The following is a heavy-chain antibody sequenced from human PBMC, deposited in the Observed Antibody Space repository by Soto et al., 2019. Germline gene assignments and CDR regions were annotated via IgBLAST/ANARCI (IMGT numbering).Heavy chain of an antibody. V-gene: IGHV4-59*01. CDR1: GGSISSYY. CDR3: ARGFLAERFDY. CDR2: IYYSGST. D-gene: IGHD1-1*01. J-gene: IGHJ4*02. Sequence: QVQLQESGPGLVKPSETLSLTCTVSGGSISSYYWSWIRQPPGKGLEWIGYIYYSGSTNYNPSLKSRVTISVDTSKNQFSLKLSSVTAADTAVYYCARGFLAERFDYWGQGTLVTVSS.